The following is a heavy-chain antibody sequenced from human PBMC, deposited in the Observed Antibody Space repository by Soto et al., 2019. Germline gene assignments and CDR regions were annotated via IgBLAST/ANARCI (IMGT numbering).Heavy chain of an antibody. Sequence: ASVKVSCKASGYTFTGYYMHWVRQAPGQGLEWMGWINPNSGGTNYAQKFQGSVTMTRDTSISTAYMELSRLRSDDTAVYYCARDRRLYYYDSSGSTPLDAFDIWGQGTMVTVSS. D-gene: IGHD3-22*01. CDR3: ARDRRLYYYDSSGSTPLDAFDI. V-gene: IGHV1-2*02. CDR2: INPNSGGT. J-gene: IGHJ3*02. CDR1: GYTFTGYY.